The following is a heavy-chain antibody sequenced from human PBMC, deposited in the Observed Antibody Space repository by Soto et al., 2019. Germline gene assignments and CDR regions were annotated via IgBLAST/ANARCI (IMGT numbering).Heavy chain of an antibody. CDR1: GGSFSGYY. D-gene: IGHD2-15*01. CDR3: ARHGWYYFDY. Sequence: QVQLQQWGAGLLKTSETLSVNCAVYGGSFSGYYWSWIRQPPGKGLEWIGEIGHGGGTIYNPSLETRVTISEDSSNNQFSLQVNSVTAADTSVYYCARHGWYYFDYWGQGAPVTVSS. J-gene: IGHJ4*02. CDR2: IGHGGGT. V-gene: IGHV4-34*01.